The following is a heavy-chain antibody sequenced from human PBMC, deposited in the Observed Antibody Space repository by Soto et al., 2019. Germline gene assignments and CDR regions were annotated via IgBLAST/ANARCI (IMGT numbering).Heavy chain of an antibody. CDR3: SKAHSGYVWGRYYFDY. V-gene: IGHV3-23*01. Sequence: EVQLLESGGGLVQPGGSLRLSCAASGFTFSSYAMRWVRQAPGKGLEWVSGISGSGGSTYYADSVKGRFTISRDNTKNTGYLQMNSLRAGDTADYGWSKAHSGYVWGRYYFDYWGQGTLVTVSS. CDR2: ISGSGGST. CDR1: GFTFSSYA. J-gene: IGHJ4*02. D-gene: IGHD3-16*01.